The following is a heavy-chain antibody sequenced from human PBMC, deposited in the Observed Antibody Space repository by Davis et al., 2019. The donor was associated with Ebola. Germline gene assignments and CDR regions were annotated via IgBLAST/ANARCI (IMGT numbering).Heavy chain of an antibody. V-gene: IGHV5-51*01. CDR2: IYPGDSDT. CDR1: GYSFTSYW. Sequence: GESLKISCKGSGYSFTSYWIAWVRQMPGKGLEWMGMIYPGDSDTRYSPSFQGPVTISVDQSISTAYLQWSSLKASDTAMYYCAKQESLYGSSDYWGQGTLVTVSS. CDR3: AKQESLYGSSDY. D-gene: IGHD3-22*01. J-gene: IGHJ4*02.